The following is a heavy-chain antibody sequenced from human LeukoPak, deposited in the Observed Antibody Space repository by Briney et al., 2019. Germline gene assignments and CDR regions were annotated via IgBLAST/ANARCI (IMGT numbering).Heavy chain of an antibody. Sequence: GGSLRLSCAASGFIFSIDSMNWVRQAPGKGLEWVSYISSGSGTIYYADSVKGRFTISRDNAKNSLYLQMNSLRAGDTAVYYCARLVRYYYMDVWGKGTTVTISS. CDR3: ARLVRYYYMDV. CDR1: GFIFSIDS. CDR2: ISSGSGTI. V-gene: IGHV3-48*01. J-gene: IGHJ6*03. D-gene: IGHD4-17*01.